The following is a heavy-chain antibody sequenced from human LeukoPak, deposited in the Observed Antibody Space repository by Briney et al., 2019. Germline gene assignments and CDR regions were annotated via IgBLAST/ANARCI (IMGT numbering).Heavy chain of an antibody. CDR2: INPNSGGT. CDR1: GYTFTGYY. J-gene: IGHJ5*02. V-gene: IGHV1-2*02. CDR3: ARDNYDILTGYYTVGWFDP. Sequence: ASVKVSCKASGYTFTGYYMHWVRQAPGQGLEWVGWINPNSGGTNYAQKFQGRVTMTRDTSISTAYMELSRLRSDDTAVYYCARDNYDILTGYYTVGWFDPWGQGTLVTVSS. D-gene: IGHD3-9*01.